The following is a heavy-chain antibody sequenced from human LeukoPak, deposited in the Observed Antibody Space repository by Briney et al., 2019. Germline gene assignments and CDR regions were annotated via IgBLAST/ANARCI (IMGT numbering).Heavy chain of an antibody. D-gene: IGHD1-14*01. V-gene: IGHV4-30-2*01. Sequence: SETLSLTCTVSGGSISSYSWSWIRQPPGKGLEWIGYIYHSGSTYYNPSLKSRVTISVDRSKNQFSLKLSSVTAADTAVYYCARLDTGYIDYWGQGTLVTVSS. CDR2: IYHSGST. CDR3: ARLDTGYIDY. CDR1: GGSISSYS. J-gene: IGHJ4*02.